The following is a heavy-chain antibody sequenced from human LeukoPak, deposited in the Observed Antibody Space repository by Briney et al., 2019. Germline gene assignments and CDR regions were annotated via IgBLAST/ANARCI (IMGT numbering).Heavy chain of an antibody. CDR1: GFTFSSYA. D-gene: IGHD3-16*02. Sequence: PRGSLRLSCAASGFTFSSYAMSWVRQAPGKGLEWVSAISGSGGSTYYADSVKGRFTISRDNSKNTLYLQMNSLRAEDTAVYYCAKDRNDYDYVWGSYRYWDCFDYWGQGTLVTVSS. CDR2: ISGSGGST. CDR3: AKDRNDYDYVWGSYRYWDCFDY. V-gene: IGHV3-23*01. J-gene: IGHJ4*02.